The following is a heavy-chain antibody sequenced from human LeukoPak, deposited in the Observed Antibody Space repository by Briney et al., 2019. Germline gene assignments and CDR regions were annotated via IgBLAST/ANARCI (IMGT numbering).Heavy chain of an antibody. Sequence: GGSLRLSCAASGFTFSSYAMSWVRQAPGKGLEWVSAISGSGGGTYYADSVRGRFIISRDNSKNTLYLQMSSLRVEATALYYCAASITMIDDALDMWGQGTMITVSS. CDR2: ISGSGGGT. V-gene: IGHV3-23*01. CDR1: GFTFSSYA. D-gene: IGHD3-22*01. J-gene: IGHJ3*02. CDR3: AASITMIDDALDM.